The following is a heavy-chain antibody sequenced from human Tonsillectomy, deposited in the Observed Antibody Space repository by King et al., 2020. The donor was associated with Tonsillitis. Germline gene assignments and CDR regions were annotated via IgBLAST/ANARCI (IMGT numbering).Heavy chain of an antibody. CDR1: GYSISSGYY. J-gene: IGHJ3*02. CDR2: IYHSGST. D-gene: IGHD6-13*01. CDR3: ATDLVIAAAAGQAPGGDAGGAFDI. Sequence: QLQESGPGLVKPSETLSLTCAVSGYSISSGYYWGWIRQPPGKGLEWIGSIYHSGSTYYNPSLKSRVTISVDTSKNQFSLKLSSVTAADTAVYYCATDLVIAAAAGQAPGGDAGGAFDIWGQGTMVTVSS. V-gene: IGHV4-38-2*01.